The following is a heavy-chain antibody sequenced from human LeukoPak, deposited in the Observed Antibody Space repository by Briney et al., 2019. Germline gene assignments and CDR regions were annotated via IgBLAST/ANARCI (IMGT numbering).Heavy chain of an antibody. CDR3: ARGGKIHTYNWFDP. V-gene: IGHV3-7*05. Sequence: SGGSLRLSCAGSGFSFSNYWMSWVRQAPGKGLEWVASIKEDGTETYSVDSVKARFTISRDNTKKPLYLQMNSLRAADTAVYYCARGGKIHTYNWFDPWGQGTLVTVSS. CDR2: IKEDGTET. CDR1: GFSFSNYW. D-gene: IGHD5-18*01. J-gene: IGHJ5*02.